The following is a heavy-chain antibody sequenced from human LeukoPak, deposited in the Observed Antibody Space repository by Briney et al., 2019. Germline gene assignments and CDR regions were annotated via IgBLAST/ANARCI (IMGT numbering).Heavy chain of an antibody. CDR3: ASGTEDWGSPYSFDY. CDR2: IYTSGST. V-gene: IGHV4-4*07. D-gene: IGHD7-27*01. J-gene: IGHJ4*02. CDR1: GGSLSSYY. Sequence: PSETLSLTCTVSGGSLSSYYWSWLRQPAGKGLEWIGRIYTSGSTNYNPSLKSRVPMSVDTSKNQFSLKLSSVTAADTAVYYCASGTEDWGSPYSFDYWGQGTLVTVSS.